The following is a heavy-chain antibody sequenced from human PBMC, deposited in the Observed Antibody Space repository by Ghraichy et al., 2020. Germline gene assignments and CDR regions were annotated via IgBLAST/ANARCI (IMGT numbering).Heavy chain of an antibody. D-gene: IGHD1-14*01. CDR1: GVSITDYY. J-gene: IGHJ3*02. CDR2: IYTSGST. Sequence: SQTLSLTCTVSGVSITDYYWSWIRQPAGEGLEWIGRIYTSGSTNYNPSLKSRVTLSVDTSKNQFSLRLSSLTAADTAVYYCVRDVLVALYNRAWQDAFDIWGQGTMVTVSS. V-gene: IGHV4-4*07. CDR3: VRDVLVALYNRAWQDAFDI.